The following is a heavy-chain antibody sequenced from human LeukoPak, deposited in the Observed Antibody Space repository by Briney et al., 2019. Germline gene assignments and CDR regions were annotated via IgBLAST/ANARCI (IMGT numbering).Heavy chain of an antibody. CDR2: VYYTGST. V-gene: IGHV4-39*01. CDR1: DVSISTKSYY. J-gene: IGHJ4*02. D-gene: IGHD2-21*02. CDR3: ASHRPELTAIPPYFDY. Sequence: SETLSLTCAVSDVSISTKSYYWGWVRQPPGKGLEWIGNVYYTGSTDYTPSLKSRVTISVDTSKNQFSLKLSSVTAADTAVYFCASHRPELTAIPPYFDYWGQGTLVTVSS.